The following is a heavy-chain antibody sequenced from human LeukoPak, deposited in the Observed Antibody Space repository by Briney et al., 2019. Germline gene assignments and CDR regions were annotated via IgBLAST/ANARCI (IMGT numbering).Heavy chain of an antibody. Sequence: GGSLRLSCAASGFTVSSNYMSWVRQAPGKGLEWVSVIYSGGSTYYADSVKGRFTISRDNSKNTLYLQMNSLRAEDTAVYYCARGIAYDSSGYYSPHFDYWGQGTLVTVSS. D-gene: IGHD3-22*01. J-gene: IGHJ4*02. CDR2: IYSGGST. CDR3: ARGIAYDSSGYYSPHFDY. V-gene: IGHV3-53*01. CDR1: GFTVSSNY.